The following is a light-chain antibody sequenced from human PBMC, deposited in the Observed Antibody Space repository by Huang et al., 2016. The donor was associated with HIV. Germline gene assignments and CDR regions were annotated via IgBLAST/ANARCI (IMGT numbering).Light chain of an antibody. J-gene: IGKJ1*01. Sequence: DIVMTQSPLSLPVTPGEPSSISCRSSQSLAHSNGYNFLEWYLQKPGQSPQLLIYMASNRASGAPDMFSGSGSGTDFTLKISRVDAEDVGVYYCMQALQTPTFGQGTKVEIK. CDR1: QSLAHSNGYNF. CDR3: MQALQTPT. CDR2: MAS. V-gene: IGKV2-28*01.